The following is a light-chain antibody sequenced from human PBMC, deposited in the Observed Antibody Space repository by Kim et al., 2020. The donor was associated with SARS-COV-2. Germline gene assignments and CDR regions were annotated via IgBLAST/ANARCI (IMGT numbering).Light chain of an antibody. J-gene: IGLJ2*01. V-gene: IGLV3-25*03. CDR2: KDS. Sequence: GQTARITCSGDALPKQYAYWYQQKPGQAPVLVIYKDSERPSGIPERFSGSSSGTTVTLTISGVQAEDEADYYCQSADSSGTFSVVFGGGTQLTVL. CDR1: ALPKQY. CDR3: QSADSSGTFSVV.